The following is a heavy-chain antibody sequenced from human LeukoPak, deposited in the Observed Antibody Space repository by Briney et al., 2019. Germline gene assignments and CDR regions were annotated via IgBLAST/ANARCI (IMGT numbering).Heavy chain of an antibody. CDR1: GLTVSSNY. D-gene: IGHD3-16*01. CDR2: TKQDGSEK. V-gene: IGHV3-7*01. J-gene: IGHJ4*02. Sequence: PGGSLRLSCAASGLTVSSNYMSWVRQAPGRGLEWVANTKQDGSEKYYVDSVKGRFTISRDNAKNSLYLQMNSLRAEDTAVYYCARDLSVWGSYDYWGQGTLVTVSS. CDR3: ARDLSVWGSYDY.